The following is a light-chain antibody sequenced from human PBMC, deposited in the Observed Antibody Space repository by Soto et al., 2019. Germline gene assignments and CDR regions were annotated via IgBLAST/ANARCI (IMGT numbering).Light chain of an antibody. CDR3: QKYNSALPFT. Sequence: DIQMTQSPSSLSASVGDRVTITCRASQGISNYLAWYQQKPGKVPKLLIYAASTLQSGVPSWFSGSGSGTDFTLIISSLQPEDVATYYCQKYNSALPFTFVPGTKVNIK. CDR2: AAS. J-gene: IGKJ3*01. CDR1: QGISNY. V-gene: IGKV1-27*01.